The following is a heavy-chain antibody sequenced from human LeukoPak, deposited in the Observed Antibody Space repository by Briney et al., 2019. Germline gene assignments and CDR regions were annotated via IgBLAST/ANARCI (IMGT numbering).Heavy chain of an antibody. J-gene: IGHJ4*02. D-gene: IGHD3-10*01. CDR2: ISGSGGST. CDR1: GFAFSSYA. Sequence: GGSLRLSCAASGFAFSSYAMSWVRQAPGKGLEWVSAISGSGGSTYYGDSVKGRFTISRDNSKNTLYLQLNRLRAEDTAVYYCAKHEGSSGSYCHFHYWGQGTLVTVSS. V-gene: IGHV3-23*01. CDR3: AKHEGSSGSYCHFHY.